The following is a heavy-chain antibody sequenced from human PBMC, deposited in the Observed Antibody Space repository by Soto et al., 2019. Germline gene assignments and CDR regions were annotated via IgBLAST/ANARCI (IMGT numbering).Heavy chain of an antibody. CDR2: IYPYDSDT. V-gene: IGHV5-51*01. D-gene: IGHD2-2*01. Sequence: RVSKKNGKGMEWMGNIYPYDSDTKYSPSFQGQVTISADTSITTAYLQWSGLRASDTAIYFCARHLVGSTRGNFDYWGQGTLVTVSS. CDR3: ARHLVGSTRGNFDY. J-gene: IGHJ4*01.